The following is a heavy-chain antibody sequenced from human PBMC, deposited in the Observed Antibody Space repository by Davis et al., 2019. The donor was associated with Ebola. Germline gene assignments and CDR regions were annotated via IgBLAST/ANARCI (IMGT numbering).Heavy chain of an antibody. V-gene: IGHV3-7*01. D-gene: IGHD5-24*01. CDR1: GFTFSSYW. CDR2: IKQDGSEK. CDR3: ARDSDGWLLYYYYYMDV. J-gene: IGHJ6*03. Sequence: PGGSLRLSCAASGFTFSSYWMSWVRQAPGKGLEWVANIKQDGSEKYYVDSVKGRFTISRDNAKNSLYLQMNSLRAEDTAVYYCARDSDGWLLYYYYYMDVWGKGTTVTVSS.